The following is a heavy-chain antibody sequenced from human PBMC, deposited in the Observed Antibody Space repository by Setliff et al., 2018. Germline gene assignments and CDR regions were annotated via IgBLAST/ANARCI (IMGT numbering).Heavy chain of an antibody. J-gene: IGHJ3*01. CDR2: LHTSGST. D-gene: IGHD2-21*01. CDR1: GGSISSGSYY. Sequence: SETLSLTCAVSGGSISSGSYYWSWIRQPAGKGLEWVGRLHTSGSTNYDPSLKSRVTISVDTSKNQFSLKLSSVTAADTAVYFCALSSLSLRGGGNCPNAFDVWGQGTLVTVS. V-gene: IGHV4-61*02. CDR3: ALSSLSLRGGGNCPNAFDV.